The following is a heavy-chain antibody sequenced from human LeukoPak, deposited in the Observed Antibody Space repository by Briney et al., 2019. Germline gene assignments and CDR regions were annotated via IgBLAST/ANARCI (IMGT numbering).Heavy chain of an antibody. D-gene: IGHD3-22*01. J-gene: IGHJ4*02. CDR2: INAGDGNT. Sequence: ASVKVSCKASGYTFTSYAMHWVRQAPGQRLEWMGWINAGDGNTKYSQKFQGRVTVTRDTSASTAYMELSSLRSEDTAVYYCARDPSGYYYDSSGYSWLGGIDYWGQGTLVTVSS. CDR1: GYTFTSYA. V-gene: IGHV1-3*01. CDR3: ARDPSGYYYDSSGYSWLGGIDY.